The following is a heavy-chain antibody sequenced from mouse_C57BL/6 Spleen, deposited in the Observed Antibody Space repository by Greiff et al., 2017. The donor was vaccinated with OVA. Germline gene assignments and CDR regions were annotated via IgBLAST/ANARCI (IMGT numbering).Heavy chain of an antibody. J-gene: IGHJ2*01. CDR2: IDPETGGT. V-gene: IGHV1-15*01. CDR3: TRIYGNYVSFDY. CDR1: GYTFTDYE. D-gene: IGHD2-1*01. Sequence: VQLQQSGAELVRPGASVTLSCKASGYTFTDYEMHWVKQTPVHGLEWIGAIDPETGGTAYNQKFKGKAILTADKSSSTAYMELRSLTSEDSAVYYCTRIYGNYVSFDYWGQGTTLTVSS.